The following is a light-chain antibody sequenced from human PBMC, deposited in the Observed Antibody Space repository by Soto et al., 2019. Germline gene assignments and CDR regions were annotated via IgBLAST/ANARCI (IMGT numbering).Light chain of an antibody. Sequence: QSVLTQPPSASGTPGQGVTISCSGSTSNIGSNYVYWYQQLPGTAPKLLIYRNNQRPSGVPDRFSGSKSGTSASLAISGLRSDEEADYFCSTWDDGLNGFYVFGTGTKVTVL. V-gene: IGLV1-47*01. CDR3: STWDDGLNGFYV. J-gene: IGLJ1*01. CDR2: RNN. CDR1: TSNIGSNY.